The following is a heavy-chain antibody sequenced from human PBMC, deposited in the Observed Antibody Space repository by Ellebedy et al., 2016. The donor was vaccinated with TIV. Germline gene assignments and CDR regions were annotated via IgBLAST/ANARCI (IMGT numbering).Heavy chain of an antibody. Sequence: GESLKISCAASGFAFNRFWMGWIRQSPGKGLEWVALIKYDEIENYYANSVKGRFTISRDNAKNSLYLQMNSLRAEDTAVYYCARDGITMIVVVNHFDYWGQGTLVTVSS. CDR2: IKYDEIEN. V-gene: IGHV3-7*01. CDR3: ARDGITMIVVVNHFDY. D-gene: IGHD3-22*01. J-gene: IGHJ4*02. CDR1: GFAFNRFW.